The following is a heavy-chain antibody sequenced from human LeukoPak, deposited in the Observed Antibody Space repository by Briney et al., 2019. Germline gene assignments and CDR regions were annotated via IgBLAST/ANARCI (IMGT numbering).Heavy chain of an antibody. CDR3: VRVFRGSFLVAFDI. V-gene: IGHV1-2*02. CDR1: GYTFTGYY. D-gene: IGHD3-3*01. CDR2: INPNSGGT. J-gene: IGHJ3*02. Sequence: ASVKVSCKASGYTFTGYYMHWVRQAPGQGLEWMGWINPNSGGTKSAQKFQGRVTMTRDTSISTAYMDLSRLRSDDTAVYYCVRVFRGSFLVAFDIWGQGTMVTVSS.